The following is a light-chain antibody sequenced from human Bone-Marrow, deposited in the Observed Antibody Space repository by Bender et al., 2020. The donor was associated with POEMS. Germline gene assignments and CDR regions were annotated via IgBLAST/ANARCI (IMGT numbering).Light chain of an antibody. V-gene: IGLV2-11*01. J-gene: IGLJ1*01. CDR2: DVS. CDR3: CSYAGTYTYV. CDR1: TNDVGGYDY. Sequence: QSALTQPRSVSGSPGQSVTISCTGTTNDVGGYDYVSWYQQLPGKAPKLMIYDVSKRPSGVPDRFSGSKSGNTASLTISGLQAEDEADYYCCSYAGTYTYVFATGTKVTVL.